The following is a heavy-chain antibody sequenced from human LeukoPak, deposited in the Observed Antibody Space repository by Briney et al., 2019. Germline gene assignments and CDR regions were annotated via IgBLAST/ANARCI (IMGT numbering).Heavy chain of an antibody. CDR3: ASTHHDVVYQLPQPGWFDP. CDR1: GGSISSGCYY. CDR2: IYYSGST. J-gene: IGHJ5*02. D-gene: IGHD2-2*01. Sequence: SQTLSLTCTVSGGSISSGCYYWSWIRQHPGKGLEWIGYIYYSGSTYYNPSLKSRVTISVDTSKNQFSLKLSSVTAADTAVYHCASTHHDVVYQLPQPGWFDPWGQGTLVTVSS. V-gene: IGHV4-31*03.